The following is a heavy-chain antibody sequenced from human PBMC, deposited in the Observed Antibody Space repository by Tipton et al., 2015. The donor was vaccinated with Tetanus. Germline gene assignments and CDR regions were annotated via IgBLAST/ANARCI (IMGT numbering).Heavy chain of an antibody. Sequence: SWVRQVPGKGLEWIGRIYTSGSTNYNPSLKSRVTMSVDTSKRQFSLKLNSVTAADTAVYYCARGWGSSGYYCDYWGQGILVTVSS. CDR3: ARGWGSSGYYCDY. J-gene: IGHJ4*02. V-gene: IGHV4-4*07. CDR2: IYTSGST. D-gene: IGHD6-13*01.